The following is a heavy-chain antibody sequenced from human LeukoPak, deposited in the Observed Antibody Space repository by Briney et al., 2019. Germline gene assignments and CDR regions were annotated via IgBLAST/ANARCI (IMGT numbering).Heavy chain of an antibody. Sequence: PGGCLRLSCAASGFTFSSYWMHWIRHAPGKGLVWVSRIKRDGSSPAYADSVKGRFTNSRDNAKNTLYLQMNSLRAEDTAVYYCARGSTTNYYYYMDVWGKGTTVTVSS. D-gene: IGHD1-26*01. CDR2: IKRDGSSP. V-gene: IGHV3-74*01. CDR3: ARGSTTNYYYYMDV. CDR1: GFTFSSYW. J-gene: IGHJ6*03.